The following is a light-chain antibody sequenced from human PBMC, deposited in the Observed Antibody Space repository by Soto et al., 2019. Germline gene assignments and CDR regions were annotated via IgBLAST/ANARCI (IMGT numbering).Light chain of an antibody. V-gene: IGKV1D-16*01. CDR1: QGISSW. CDR2: AAS. Sequence: DIQMTQSPSSLSASVGDRVTITSRASQGISSWLAWYQQKPDKAPKSLINAASSLQSVVPSRFTGSISGTESTLPSSSAHPKEFATHYDQQDKSYPLPYGGGTKVEIK. J-gene: IGKJ4*01. CDR3: QQDKSYPLP.